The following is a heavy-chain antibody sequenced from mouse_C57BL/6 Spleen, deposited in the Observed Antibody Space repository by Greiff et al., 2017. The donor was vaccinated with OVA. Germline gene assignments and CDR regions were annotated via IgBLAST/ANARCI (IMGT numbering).Heavy chain of an antibody. V-gene: IGHV14-2*01. CDR2: IDPEDGAT. CDR1: GFNFTDYY. D-gene: IGHD1-1*01. Sequence: EVQLQQPGAELVMPGASVKLSCTASGFNFTDYYMHWVKQRPEQGLEWIGRIDPEDGATKYAPKFQGKATITADTSSNTAYLQLSSLTSEDTAVYYCARPTVEDWYFDVWGTGTTVTGSS. J-gene: IGHJ1*03. CDR3: ARPTVEDWYFDV.